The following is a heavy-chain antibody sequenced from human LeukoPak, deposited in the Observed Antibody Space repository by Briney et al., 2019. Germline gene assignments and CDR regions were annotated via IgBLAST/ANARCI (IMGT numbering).Heavy chain of an antibody. J-gene: IGHJ6*03. CDR2: IIPIFGTA. CDR3: ARGFSLTPYYYYYMDV. CDR1: GGTFSSYA. Sequence: ASVKVSCKASGGTFSSYAISWVRQAPGQGLEWMGGIIPIFGTANYAQKFQGRVTITADESTSTAYMELSSLRSEDTAVYYCARGFSLTPYYYYYMDVWGKGTTVTVSS. V-gene: IGHV1-69*13.